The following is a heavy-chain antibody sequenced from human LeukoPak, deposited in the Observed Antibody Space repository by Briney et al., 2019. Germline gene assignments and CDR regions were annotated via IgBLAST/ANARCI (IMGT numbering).Heavy chain of an antibody. J-gene: IGHJ5*02. CDR1: GFTFYRYA. D-gene: IGHD2-2*01. V-gene: IGHV3-23*01. CDR2: ISASVGVA. Sequence: GGSLRLSCAASGFTFYRYAMSCGPHALGKGLEWGSAISASVGVAHYADSVRGRFTISSDNSENTVYLQMTSLRDEDTALYYCAKEPREYCGSNACPNWLDAWGQGTLVTVSS. CDR3: AKEPREYCGSNACPNWLDA.